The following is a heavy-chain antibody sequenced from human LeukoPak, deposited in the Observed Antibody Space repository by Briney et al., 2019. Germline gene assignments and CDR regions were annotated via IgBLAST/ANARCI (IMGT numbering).Heavy chain of an antibody. CDR1: GFTFSSYA. CDR2: ISGSGGST. V-gene: IGHV3-23*01. Sequence: GGSLRLSCAASGFTFSSYAMSWVRQAPGKGLEWVSAISGSGGSTYYADSVKGRFTISRDNSKNTLYLQMNSLRAEDTAVYYCAKRDCSSTSCYTYYYYYMDVWGKGTTVTVSS. CDR3: AKRDCSSTSCYTYYYYYMDV. D-gene: IGHD2-2*02. J-gene: IGHJ6*03.